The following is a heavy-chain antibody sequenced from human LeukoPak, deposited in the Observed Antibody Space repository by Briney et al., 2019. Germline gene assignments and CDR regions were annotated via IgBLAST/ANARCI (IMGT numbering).Heavy chain of an antibody. CDR2: IYHSGST. J-gene: IGHJ5*02. CDR1: GYSFSSGYD. CDR3: ARDKGRYGDYLNVDWFDP. D-gene: IGHD4-17*01. Sequence: TSETLSLTCTVSGYSFSSGYDWGWIRQPPGKGLEWIGSIYHSGSTYYNPSLKSRVTISVDTSKNQFSLKLSSVTAADTAVYYCARDKGRYGDYLNVDWFDPWGQGTLVTVSS. V-gene: IGHV4-38-2*02.